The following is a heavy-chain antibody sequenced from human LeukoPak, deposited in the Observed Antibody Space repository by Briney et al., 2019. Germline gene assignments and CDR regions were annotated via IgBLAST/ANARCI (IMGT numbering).Heavy chain of an antibody. CDR1: GFTFSSYT. Sequence: GGSLRLSCAASGFTFSSYTMHWVRQAPGKGLEWVAVISNDGSYKSYADSVKGRFTISRDNSKNTLYLQMNSLRTEDTAVYYCVRVPQTPWGQGTLVTVSS. J-gene: IGHJ5*02. V-gene: IGHV3-30*04. CDR3: VRVPQTP. CDR2: ISNDGSYK.